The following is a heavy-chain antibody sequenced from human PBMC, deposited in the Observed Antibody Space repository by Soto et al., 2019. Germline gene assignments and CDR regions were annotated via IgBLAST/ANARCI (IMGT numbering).Heavy chain of an antibody. Sequence: EVQLVESGGGLAQPGGSLTLSCVASGFAFSTYTMSWVRQAPGQGLEWVSGILGGGHGMFYADSVRGRFTISRDQARNTLYLQMNSLRSDDTAMYYCAKDRPPDGHWPFDHWGRGTLVIVSS. CDR1: GFAFSTYT. CDR2: ILGGGHGM. D-gene: IGHD2-8*01. V-gene: IGHV3-23*04. CDR3: AKDRPPDGHWPFDH. J-gene: IGHJ4*02.